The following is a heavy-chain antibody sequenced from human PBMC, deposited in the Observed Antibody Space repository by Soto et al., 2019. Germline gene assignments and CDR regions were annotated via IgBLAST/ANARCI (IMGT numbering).Heavy chain of an antibody. V-gene: IGHV3-23*01. Sequence: EVQLSESGGGLVQPGGSLRLSCGGAGFTFSGSAVSWVRQAPGRGLEWVSGISGGGSTEYADSVKGRFGISRDNSKDTVYLYMNSLRDEDTAVYYCARQKGDIVARPPDHWGQGILVTVSS. CDR2: ISGGGST. CDR3: ARQKGDIVARPPDH. D-gene: IGHD5-12*01. CDR1: GFTFSGSA. J-gene: IGHJ4*02.